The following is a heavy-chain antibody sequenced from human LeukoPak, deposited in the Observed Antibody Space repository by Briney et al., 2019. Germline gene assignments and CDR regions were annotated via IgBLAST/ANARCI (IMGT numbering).Heavy chain of an antibody. D-gene: IGHD2-21*02. CDR2: IYHSGST. CDR3: ARESEVVVTAIGAFDI. J-gene: IGHJ3*02. V-gene: IGHV4-34*01. CDR1: GGSFSGYY. Sequence: SETLSLTCAVYGGSFSGYYWSWIRQPPGKGLEWIGSIYHSGSTYYNPSLKSRVTISVDTSKNQFSLKLSSVTAADPAVYYCARESEVVVTAIGAFDIWGQGTMVTVSS.